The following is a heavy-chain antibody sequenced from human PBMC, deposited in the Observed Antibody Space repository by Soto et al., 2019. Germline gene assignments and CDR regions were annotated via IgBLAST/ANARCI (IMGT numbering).Heavy chain of an antibody. CDR2: ISGSGGST. Sequence: EVQLLESGGGLVQPGGSLRLSCAASGFTFSSYDMSWVRQAPGKGLEWVSAISGSGGSTYYADSVKGRFTISRDNSKNTLYLQMNSLRAEDTAVYYCAKTMVRGVTFDYWGQGTLVTVSS. V-gene: IGHV3-23*01. CDR1: GFTFSSYD. D-gene: IGHD3-10*01. CDR3: AKTMVRGVTFDY. J-gene: IGHJ4*02.